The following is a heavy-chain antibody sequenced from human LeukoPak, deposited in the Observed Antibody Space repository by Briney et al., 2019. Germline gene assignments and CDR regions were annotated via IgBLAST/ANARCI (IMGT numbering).Heavy chain of an antibody. J-gene: IGHJ4*02. CDR2: IYTGGNT. V-gene: IGHV4-4*07. D-gene: IGHD7-27*01. Sequence: SETLSLTCTVSGASISSYYWSWIRQPAGKGLEWIGRIYTGGNTKYNPSLKSRVTMSVDTSKNQFSLKVSSVTAADTAVYYCARDQGSGDESYFDYWGQGTQVTVSS. CDR3: ARDQGSGDESYFDY. CDR1: GASISSYY.